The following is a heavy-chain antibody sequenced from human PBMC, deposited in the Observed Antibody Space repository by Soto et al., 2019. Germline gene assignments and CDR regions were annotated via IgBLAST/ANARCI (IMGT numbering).Heavy chain of an antibody. CDR1: EFTFSKFD. D-gene: IGHD2-2*01. J-gene: IGHJ6*02. Sequence: VQLMESGGGVVQPGGSLRLSCAASEFTFSKFDMHWVRQAPGKGLEWVAVISYDGNNKYYADSVKGRFTVSRDNSMNTLYLQMNSLRAEDTAVYYCAREGAVPAARGHYYYGMDVWGQGTTVTVSS. V-gene: IGHV3-30-3*01. CDR3: AREGAVPAARGHYYYGMDV. CDR2: ISYDGNNK.